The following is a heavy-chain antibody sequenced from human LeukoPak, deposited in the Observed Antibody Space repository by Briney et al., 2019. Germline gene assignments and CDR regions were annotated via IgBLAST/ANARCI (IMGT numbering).Heavy chain of an antibody. CDR1: GGSISSSSYY. Sequence: SETLSLTCTVSGGSISSSSYYWGWIRQPPGKGLEWIGSIYYSGSTYYNPSLKSRVTISVDTSKNQFSLKLSSVTAADTAVYYCARGRGNWNYYYYYYYMDVWGKGTTVTVSS. V-gene: IGHV4-39*07. CDR3: ARGRGNWNYYYYYYYMDV. D-gene: IGHD1-7*01. J-gene: IGHJ6*03. CDR2: IYYSGST.